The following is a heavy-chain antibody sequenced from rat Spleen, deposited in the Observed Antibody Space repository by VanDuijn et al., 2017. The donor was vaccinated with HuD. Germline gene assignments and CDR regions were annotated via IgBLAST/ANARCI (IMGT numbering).Heavy chain of an antibody. V-gene: IGHV5-27*01. J-gene: IGHJ1*01. CDR2: ITTGGGTA. CDR1: GFTFSNYY. Sequence: EVQLVESGGGLVQPGRSLKLSCAASGFTFSNYYMAWVRPAPTKGLEWVAYITTGGGTAFYRDSVKGRFTISRDNAKSTLYLQMDSLRSEDTATYYCTTGTIAAPYWYFDFWGPGTMVTVSS. D-gene: IGHD1-2*01. CDR3: TTGTIAAPYWYFDF.